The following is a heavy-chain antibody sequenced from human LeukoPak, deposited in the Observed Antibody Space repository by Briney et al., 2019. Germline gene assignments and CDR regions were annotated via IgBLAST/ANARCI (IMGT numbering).Heavy chain of an antibody. CDR3: ASLKTYYYDSSGYYFLGVSDY. D-gene: IGHD3-22*01. CDR2: IYYSGST. V-gene: IGHV4-39*01. Sequence: PSETLSLTCTVSGGSISSSSYYWGWLRQPPGKGLEWFGSIYYSGSTYYNPSLKSRVTISVDTSKNQFSLKLSYVTAADTAVYYCASLKTYYYDSSGYYFLGVSDYWGQGTLVTVSS. CDR1: GGSISSSSYY. J-gene: IGHJ4*02.